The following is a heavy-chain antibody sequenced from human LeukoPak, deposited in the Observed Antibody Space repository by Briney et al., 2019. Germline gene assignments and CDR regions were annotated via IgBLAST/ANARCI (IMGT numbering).Heavy chain of an antibody. CDR3: ARHRGYYDILTGYYTPARWFDP. D-gene: IGHD3-9*01. V-gene: IGHV4-39*01. J-gene: IGHJ5*02. CDR1: GGSISTSDNY. Sequence: KPSETLSLTCIVSGGSISTSDNYWGWIRQPPGKGLEWIGEINHSGSTNYNPSLKSRVTISVDTSKNQFSLKLSSVTAADTAVYYCARHRGYYDILTGYYTPARWFDPWGQGTLVTVSS. CDR2: INHSGST.